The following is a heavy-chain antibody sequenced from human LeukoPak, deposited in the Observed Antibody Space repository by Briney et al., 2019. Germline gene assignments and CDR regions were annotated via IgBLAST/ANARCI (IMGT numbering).Heavy chain of an antibody. CDR1: GFTFSSYW. V-gene: IGHV3-74*01. Sequence: GGSLRLSCAASGFTFSSYWMHWVRQAPGKGLVWVSRINSDGSSTSYADSVKGRFTISRDNAKNTLYLQMNSLRAEDTAVYYCAGDRVSSDYGGNSGIGYWGQGTLVTVSS. D-gene: IGHD4-23*01. CDR3: AGDRVSSDYGGNSGIGY. J-gene: IGHJ4*02. CDR2: INSDGSST.